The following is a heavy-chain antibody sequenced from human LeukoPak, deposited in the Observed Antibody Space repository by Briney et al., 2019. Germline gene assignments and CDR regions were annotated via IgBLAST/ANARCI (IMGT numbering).Heavy chain of an antibody. D-gene: IGHD3-10*01. CDR3: ARGNYYGSGSYYPFDY. CDR2: IWYDGSNK. J-gene: IGHJ4*02. Sequence: GGSLRLSCAASGFTFSSFGMHWVRQAPGKGLEWVAVIWYDGSNKYYADSVKGRFTISRDNSKNTLYLQTNSLRAEDTAVYYCARGNYYGSGSYYPFDYWGQGTLVTVSS. V-gene: IGHV3-33*01. CDR1: GFTFSSFG.